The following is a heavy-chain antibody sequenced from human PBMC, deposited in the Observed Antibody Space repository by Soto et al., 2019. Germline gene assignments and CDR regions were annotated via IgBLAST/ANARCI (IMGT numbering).Heavy chain of an antibody. CDR2: IYYSGST. D-gene: IGHD6-13*01. CDR3: ARGQTGYSSSWYVSYWFDP. V-gene: IGHV4-59*01. Sequence: TSETLFLTCTVSGGSISSYYWSWIRQPPGKGLEWIGYIYYSGSTNYNPSLKSRVTISVDTSKNQFSLKLSSVTAADTAVYYCARGQTGYSSSWYVSYWFDPWGQGTLVTVSS. J-gene: IGHJ5*02. CDR1: GGSISSYY.